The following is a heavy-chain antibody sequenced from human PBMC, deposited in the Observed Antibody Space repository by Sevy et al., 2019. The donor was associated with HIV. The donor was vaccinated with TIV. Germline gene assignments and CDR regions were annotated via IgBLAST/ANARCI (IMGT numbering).Heavy chain of an antibody. CDR3: ARLDVGGVTVTGDGY. V-gene: IGHV3-30-3*01. D-gene: IGHD3-16*02. CDR1: GFTFSNFA. CDR2: ISYDGSNK. Sequence: GGSLRLSCAASGFTFSNFAMHWVRQAPGKGLEWVAVISYDGSNKYYADSVKGRFTISRDNSKNTLYLQMNSLRAEDTAVYYCARLDVGGVTVTGDGYWGQGTLVTVSS. J-gene: IGHJ4*02.